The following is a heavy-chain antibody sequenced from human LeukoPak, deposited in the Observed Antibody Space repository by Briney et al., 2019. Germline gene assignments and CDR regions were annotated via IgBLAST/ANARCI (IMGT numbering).Heavy chain of an antibody. V-gene: IGHV3-30*02. J-gene: IGHJ4*02. Sequence: GGSLRLSCAASGFTFSSYGMHWVRQAPGKGLEWVAFIRYDGSNKYYADSVKGRFTISRDNSKNTLYLQMNSLRAEDTAVYYCAKDKGNYDFWGGYYTGFDYWGQGTLVTVSS. CDR2: IRYDGSNK. CDR3: AKDKGNYDFWGGYYTGFDY. CDR1: GFTFSSYG. D-gene: IGHD3-3*01.